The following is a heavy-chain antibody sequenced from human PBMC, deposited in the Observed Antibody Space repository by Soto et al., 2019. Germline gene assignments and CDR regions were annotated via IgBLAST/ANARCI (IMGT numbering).Heavy chain of an antibody. CDR2: IYYSGST. J-gene: IGHJ2*01. V-gene: IGHV4-31*03. CDR1: GYSISRGGYY. CDR3: ARADAGFCSSSSCYRAGYFDL. D-gene: IGHD2-2*01. Sequence: QVQLQESGPGLVKPSQTLSLTCTVSGYSISRGGYYWICIRQHPGNGLEWIGYIYYSGSTYYNTALKSRVTISIDTSKNQFSLKLSSVTAADTAVYYCARADAGFCSSSSCYRAGYFDLWGRGTLVTVSS.